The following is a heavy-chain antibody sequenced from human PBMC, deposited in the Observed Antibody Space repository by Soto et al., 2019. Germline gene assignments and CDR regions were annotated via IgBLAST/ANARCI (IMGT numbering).Heavy chain of an antibody. CDR2: INPSGGNT. V-gene: IGHV1-46*01. CDR3: AREGESSGYDLDY. J-gene: IGHJ4*02. D-gene: IGHD5-12*01. Sequence: VASVKVSCKASGYTFTGYHMHWVRQAPGQGLEWMGIINPSGGNTKYAQKFQGRVTVTRDTSTSTVYMELSSLRYEDTAVYFCAREGESSGYDLDYWGEGTLVTFSS. CDR1: GYTFTGYH.